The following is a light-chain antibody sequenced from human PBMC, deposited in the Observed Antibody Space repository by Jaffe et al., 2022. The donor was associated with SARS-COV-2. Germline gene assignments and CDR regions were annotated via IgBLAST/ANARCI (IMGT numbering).Light chain of an antibody. CDR1: QSVSSY. CDR3: QQYGSPLT. CDR2: DAS. V-gene: IGKV3-20*01. J-gene: IGKJ4*01. Sequence: ESVLTQSPDTLSLSPGQRATLSCRASQSVSSYLAWYQQKPGQAPRLLIYDASSRATGIPDRFSGSGSGTDFTLTITRLEPEDFAVYYCQQYGSPLTFGGGTKVEIK.